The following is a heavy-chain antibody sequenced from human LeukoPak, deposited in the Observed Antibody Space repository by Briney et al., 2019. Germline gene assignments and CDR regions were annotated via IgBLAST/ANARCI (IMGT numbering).Heavy chain of an antibody. CDR1: GGSFSGHY. CDR2: IYHRGSA. CDR3: ARGQKDSSGYLKWFDP. V-gene: IGHV4-34*01. Sequence: SETLSLTCAVYGGSFSGHYWSWLRQPPGKGLEWIGEIYHRGSANYNPSLTSLKNRVTISVDTSKKQFSLKVTSVTAADTAVFYCARGQKDSSGYLKWFDPWGQGTQVTVSS. D-gene: IGHD3-22*01. J-gene: IGHJ5*02.